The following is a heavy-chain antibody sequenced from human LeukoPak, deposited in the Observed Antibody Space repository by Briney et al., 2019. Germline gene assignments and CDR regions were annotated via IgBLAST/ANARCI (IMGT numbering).Heavy chain of an antibody. CDR2: ISSSSSYI. J-gene: IGHJ4*02. V-gene: IGHV3-21*01. CDR3: ARVRRPYYFDY. CDR1: GFTFSSYW. Sequence: PGGSLRLSCAASGFTFSSYWMSWVRQAPGKGLEWVSSISSSSSYIYYADSVKGRFTISRDNAKNSLYLQMNSLRAEDTAVYYCARVRRPYYFDYWGQGTLVTVSS.